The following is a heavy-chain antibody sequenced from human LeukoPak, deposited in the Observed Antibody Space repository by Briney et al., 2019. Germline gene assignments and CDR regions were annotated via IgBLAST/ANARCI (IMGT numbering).Heavy chain of an antibody. Sequence: GGSLRLSCAASGFTFDDYAMHWVRQAPGKGLEWVSGFSWNSYNIGYADSVKGRFTISRDNAKNSLYLQMNSLRPEDTALYYCVKDVNYDILTDSPHFDYWGQGTLVTVSS. V-gene: IGHV3-9*01. D-gene: IGHD3-9*01. CDR1: GFTFDDYA. J-gene: IGHJ4*02. CDR3: VKDVNYDILTDSPHFDY. CDR2: FSWNSYNI.